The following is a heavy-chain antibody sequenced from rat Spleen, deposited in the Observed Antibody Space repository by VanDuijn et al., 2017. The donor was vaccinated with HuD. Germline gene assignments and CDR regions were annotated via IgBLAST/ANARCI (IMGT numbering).Heavy chain of an antibody. D-gene: IGHD4-3*01. CDR1: GFTFSDYN. V-gene: IGHV5-7*01. Sequence: EVQLVESGGGLVQPGRSLKLSCAASGFTFSDYNMAWVRQAPKKGLEWVATISYDGSSTYYRDSVKGRFTISRDNAKSTRYLQMDSLRSEDTATYYCARHNSGYGVFDYWGQGVMVTVSS. CDR3: ARHNSGYGVFDY. J-gene: IGHJ2*01. CDR2: ISYDGSST.